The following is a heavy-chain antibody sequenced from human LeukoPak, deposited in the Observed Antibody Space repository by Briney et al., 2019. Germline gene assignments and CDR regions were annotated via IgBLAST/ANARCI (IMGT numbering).Heavy chain of an antibody. J-gene: IGHJ5*02. V-gene: IGHV1-18*01. CDR2: ISAYNGNT. CDR1: GYTFTSYG. D-gene: IGHD6-13*01. Sequence: ASVKVSCKASGYTFTSYGISWVRQAPGQGLEWMGWISAYNGNTNYAQKLQGRVTMTTDTSTSTAYMELRSLRSDDTAVYYCATAGRYSSSWPNNWFDPWGQGTLVTVSS. CDR3: ATAGRYSSSWPNNWFDP.